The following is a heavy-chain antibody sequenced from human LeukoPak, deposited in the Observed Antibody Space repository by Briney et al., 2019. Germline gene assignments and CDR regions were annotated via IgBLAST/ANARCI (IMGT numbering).Heavy chain of an antibody. CDR2: ISISSAYI. D-gene: IGHD2-21*02. J-gene: IGHJ3*01. CDR3: ARDRDSAV. V-gene: IGHV3-21*01. Sequence: PGGSLRLSCAASGFTFSDFTMNWVRQAPGKGLEWVSSISISSAYIYYADSVKGRVTISRDSAKNSLFLQMNSLRAEDTAVYYCARDRDSAVWGQGTMVTVSS. CDR1: GFTFSDFT.